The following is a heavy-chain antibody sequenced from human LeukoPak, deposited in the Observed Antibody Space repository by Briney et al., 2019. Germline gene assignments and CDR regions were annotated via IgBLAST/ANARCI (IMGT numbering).Heavy chain of an antibody. D-gene: IGHD5-18*01. CDR2: ISGSGGST. Sequence: PGGSLRLSCAASGFTFSSYAMSWVRQAPGKGLEWVSAISGSGGSTYYADSVKGRFTISRDNSKNTLYLQMNSLRAEDTAVYYRAKRDTAMVQAFFDYWGQGTLVTVSS. CDR1: GFTFSSYA. V-gene: IGHV3-23*01. CDR3: AKRDTAMVQAFFDY. J-gene: IGHJ4*02.